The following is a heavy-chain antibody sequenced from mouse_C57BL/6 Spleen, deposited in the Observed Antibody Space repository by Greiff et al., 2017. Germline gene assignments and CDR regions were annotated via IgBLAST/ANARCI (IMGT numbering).Heavy chain of an antibody. D-gene: IGHD2-1*01. V-gene: IGHV1-53*01. J-gene: IGHJ1*03. CDR3: ARSGYGNYAYWYFDV. CDR2: INPSNGGT. CDR1: GYTFTSYW. Sequence: QVQLQQPGTELVKPGASVKLSCKASGYTFTSYWMHWVKQRPGQGLEWIGNINPSNGGTNYNEKFKSKATLTVDKSSSTAYMQLSSLTSEDSAVDYCARSGYGNYAYWYFDVWGTGTTVTVSS.